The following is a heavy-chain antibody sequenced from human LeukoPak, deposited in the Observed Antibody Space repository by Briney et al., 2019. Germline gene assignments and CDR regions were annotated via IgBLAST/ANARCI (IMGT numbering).Heavy chain of an antibody. CDR3: ARQIASDAFDI. J-gene: IGHJ3*02. V-gene: IGHV1-46*01. Sequence: ASVNVSFKASGYTFTNYYMHWVRQAPGQGLEWMGIINPSGGSTTYAQRFQGRVTMTRDTSTGTVYMELSSLRSEDAAVYYCARQIASDAFDIWGQGTMVTVSS. CDR1: GYTFTNYY. CDR2: INPSGGST.